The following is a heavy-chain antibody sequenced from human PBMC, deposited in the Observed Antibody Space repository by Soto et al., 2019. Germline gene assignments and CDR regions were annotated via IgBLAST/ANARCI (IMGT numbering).Heavy chain of an antibody. CDR3: ARDTTTYYYDSSGAGDAFDI. CDR1: GGTFSSYA. V-gene: IGHV1-69*12. D-gene: IGHD3-22*01. CDR2: IIPILGTA. J-gene: IGHJ3*02. Sequence: QVQLVQSGAEVKKPGSSVKVSCKASGGTFSSYAISWVRQAPGQGLEWMGGIIPILGTANYAQKFQGRVTITADESTSTAYMELSSLRSEDTAVYYCARDTTTYYYDSSGAGDAFDIWGQGTMVTVSS.